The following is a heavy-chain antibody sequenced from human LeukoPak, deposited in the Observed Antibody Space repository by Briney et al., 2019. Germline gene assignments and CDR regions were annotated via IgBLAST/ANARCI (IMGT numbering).Heavy chain of an antibody. CDR1: GFTFSSYS. D-gene: IGHD6-19*01. CDR2: ISSGGSTK. V-gene: IGHV3-48*04. Sequence: GGSLRLSCVASGFTFSSYSMNWVRQAPGKGLEWLSYISSGGSTKYYADSVKGRFTISRDNAKNSLYLQMNSLRAEDTAVYYCARDRYSSGWYYFDYWGQGTLVTVSS. J-gene: IGHJ4*02. CDR3: ARDRYSSGWYYFDY.